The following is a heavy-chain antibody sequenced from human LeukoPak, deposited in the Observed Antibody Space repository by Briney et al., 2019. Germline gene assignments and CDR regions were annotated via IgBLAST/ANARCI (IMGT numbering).Heavy chain of an antibody. V-gene: IGHV4-59*11. CDR1: GGSISSHY. D-gene: IGHD3-22*01. Sequence: SATLSLTCTVSGGSISSHYWSWIRQPPGKGLEWIGYIYYSGSTKHNPSLKSRVTISVDTSNNQFSLKLSSVTAADTAVYYCARLYDNSTYTNWLDPWGQGTLVTVSS. CDR2: IYYSGST. J-gene: IGHJ5*02. CDR3: ARLYDNSTYTNWLDP.